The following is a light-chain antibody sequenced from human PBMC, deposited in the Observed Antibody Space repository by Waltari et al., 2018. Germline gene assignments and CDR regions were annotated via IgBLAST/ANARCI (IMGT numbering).Light chain of an antibody. V-gene: IGKV1-5*03. CDR3: QQYNTFSS. J-gene: IGKJ2*01. CDR2: KAS. CDR1: QTVGDW. Sequence: DIQMTQSPSTVSASVGARVTIPCRASQTVGDWLAWYQQKPGKAPKLLIYKASTLQNGVPSRFSGSGSGSEFTLTISSLQPDDVAIYYCQQYNTFSSFGQGTRLEL.